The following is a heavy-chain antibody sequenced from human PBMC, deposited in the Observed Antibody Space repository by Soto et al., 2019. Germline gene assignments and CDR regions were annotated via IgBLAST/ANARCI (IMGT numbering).Heavy chain of an antibody. V-gene: IGHV1-8*01. CDR2: MNPNSCNT. D-gene: IGHD3-10*01. J-gene: IGHJ5*02. Sequence: EGLEWMGWMNPNSCNTGYAQKFQGRVTMTRNTSISTAYMELSSLRSEDTAVYYCASGASMVRGVIPWFDPWGQGTLVTVSS. CDR3: ASGASMVRGVIPWFDP.